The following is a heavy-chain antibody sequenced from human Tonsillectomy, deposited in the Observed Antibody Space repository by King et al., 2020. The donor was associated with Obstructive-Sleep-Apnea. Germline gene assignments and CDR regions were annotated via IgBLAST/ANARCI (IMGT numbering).Heavy chain of an antibody. D-gene: IGHD3-10*01. J-gene: IGHJ4*02. V-gene: IGHV4-31*03. CDR3: ARDGGFGELSDY. CDR2: IYYSGST. CDR1: GGSISSGGYY. Sequence: VQLQESGPGLVKPSRTLSLTCTVSGGSISSGGYYWSWIRQHPGKGLEWIGYIYYSGSTYYNPSLKSRVTISVDTSKNQFSLKLSSVTAADTAVYYCARDGGFGELSDYWGQGTLVTVSS.